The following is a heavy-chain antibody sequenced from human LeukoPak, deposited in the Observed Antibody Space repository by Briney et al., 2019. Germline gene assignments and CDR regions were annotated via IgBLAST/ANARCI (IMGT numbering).Heavy chain of an antibody. CDR2: IYSGGST. D-gene: IGHD3-10*01. V-gene: IGHV3-66*01. Sequence: ETLSLTCAVYGGSFSGYYWSWVRQAPGKGLEWVPVIYSGGSTYYADSVKGRFTISRDNSKNTLYLQMNSLRAEDTAVYYCARVPLWFGELHAFDIWGQGTMVTVSS. CDR1: GGSFSGYY. CDR3: ARVPLWFGELHAFDI. J-gene: IGHJ3*02.